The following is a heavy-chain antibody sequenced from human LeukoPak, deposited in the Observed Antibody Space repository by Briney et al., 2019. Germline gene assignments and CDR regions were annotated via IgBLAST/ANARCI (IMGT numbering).Heavy chain of an antibody. V-gene: IGHV3-20*04. CDR1: GFMFEDYA. CDR3: VRVTSPFFDSGAQAAFDL. J-gene: IGHJ3*01. D-gene: IGHD3-22*01. Sequence: GESLRLSCAVAGFMFEDYAMTWVRQPPGQALEWLSYITHSGTSTSYADSVRGRFTISRDNAQNSLYLQMDSLRAEDTALYYCVRVTSPFFDSGAQAAFDLWGQGTMVTVSS. CDR2: ITHSGTST.